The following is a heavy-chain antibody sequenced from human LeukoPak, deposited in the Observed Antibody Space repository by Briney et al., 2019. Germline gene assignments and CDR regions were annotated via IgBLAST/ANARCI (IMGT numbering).Heavy chain of an antibody. CDR1: GFTFSSYA. CDR2: ISRNGGST. V-gene: IGHV3-64D*06. D-gene: IGHD2-2*02. J-gene: IGHJ1*01. Sequence: GGSLRLSCSASGFTFSSYAMHWVRQAPGKGLEYVSAISRNGGSTYYADSVKGRFTISRDNSKNTLYLQMSSLRAEDTAVYYCVRDYCSSTSCYMGYFQHWGQGTLVTVSS. CDR3: VRDYCSSTSCYMGYFQH.